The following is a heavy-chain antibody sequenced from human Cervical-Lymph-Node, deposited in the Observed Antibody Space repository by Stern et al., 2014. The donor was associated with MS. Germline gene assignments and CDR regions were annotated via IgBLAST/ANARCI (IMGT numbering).Heavy chain of an antibody. V-gene: IGHV4-61*02. CDR2: IHDSGST. CDR1: GGSISSSGYY. Sequence: QVQLVQSGPGLVKPSQTLSLTCSVSGGSISSSGYYWSWIRQPADKGLEWIGRIHDSGSTYYNPSLQSRVTISMATANNHFSLELTSVTAADTAVYYCATTRWDLFTWNWFDPWGQGTLVTVSS. J-gene: IGHJ5*02. CDR3: ATTRWDLFTWNWFDP. D-gene: IGHD1-26*01.